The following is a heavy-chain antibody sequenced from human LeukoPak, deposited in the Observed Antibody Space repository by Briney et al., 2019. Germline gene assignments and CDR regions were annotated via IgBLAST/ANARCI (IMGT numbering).Heavy chain of an antibody. CDR1: GGSISSYY. CDR3: ARTKYEALYAFDI. D-gene: IGHD2-2*01. V-gene: IGHV4-59*01. CDR2: IYHSGST. J-gene: IGHJ3*02. Sequence: SETLCLTCTVSGGSISSYYWSWIRQPPGKGLEWIGNIYHSGSTNYNPSLKSRVTISVDTSKNQFSLKLSSVTAADTAVYYCARTKYEALYAFDIWGQGTMVTVSS.